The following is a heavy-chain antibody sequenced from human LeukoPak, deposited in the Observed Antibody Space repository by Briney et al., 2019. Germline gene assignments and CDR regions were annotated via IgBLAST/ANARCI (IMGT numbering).Heavy chain of an antibody. V-gene: IGHV1-18*01. CDR3: ARTDPGYSSSWYVRYYYYYYMDV. Sequence: ASVKVSCKASAYTFTSYGISWVRQAPGQGLEWMGWISAYNGNTNYAQKLQGRVTMTTDTSTSTAYMELRSLRSDDTAVYYCARTDPGYSSSWYVRYYYYYYMDVWGKGTTVTISS. J-gene: IGHJ6*03. CDR2: ISAYNGNT. D-gene: IGHD6-13*01. CDR1: AYTFTSYG.